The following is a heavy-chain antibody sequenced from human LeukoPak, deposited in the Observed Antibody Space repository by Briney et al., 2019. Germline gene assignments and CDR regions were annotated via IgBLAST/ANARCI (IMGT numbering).Heavy chain of an antibody. Sequence: ASVKVSCKASGYTFTGYDMRWVRQAPGQGLEWMGWINPNIGRTNYAQTFQGRVTITGDTSISTAYMELSRLRSDDTAVYYCARAPYDFWSGYTLYYFDYWGQGTLVTVSS. CDR1: GYTFTGYD. D-gene: IGHD3-3*01. CDR3: ARAPYDFWSGYTLYYFDY. V-gene: IGHV1-2*02. CDR2: INPNIGRT. J-gene: IGHJ4*02.